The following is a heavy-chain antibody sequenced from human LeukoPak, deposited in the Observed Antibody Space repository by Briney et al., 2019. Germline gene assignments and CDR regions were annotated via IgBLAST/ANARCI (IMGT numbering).Heavy chain of an antibody. V-gene: IGHV1-46*01. CDR1: GYTFTSYY. Sequence: ASVTVSCKASGYTFTSYYIHWVRQAPGQGLEWMGIINPSGGSTSYAQKFQGRVTMTRDTSTSTVYMELSSLRSEDTALYYCAREVCSGGSCYCDYWGQGTLVTVSS. CDR2: INPSGGST. CDR3: AREVCSGGSCYCDY. D-gene: IGHD2-15*01. J-gene: IGHJ4*02.